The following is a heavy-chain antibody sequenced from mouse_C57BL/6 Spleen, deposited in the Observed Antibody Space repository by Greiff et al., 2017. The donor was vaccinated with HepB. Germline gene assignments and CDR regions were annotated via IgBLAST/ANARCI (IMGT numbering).Heavy chain of an antibody. CDR2: ISGGGGNT. D-gene: IGHD4-1*02. CDR3: ARPTFPYYAMDY. CDR1: GFTFSSYT. V-gene: IGHV5-9*01. J-gene: IGHJ4*01. Sequence: EVMLVESGGGLVKPGGSLKLSCAASGFTFSSYTMSWVRQTPEKRLEWVATISGGGGNTYYPDSVKGRFTISRDNAKNTLYLQMSSLRSEDTALYYCARPTFPYYAMDYWGLGTSVTVSS.